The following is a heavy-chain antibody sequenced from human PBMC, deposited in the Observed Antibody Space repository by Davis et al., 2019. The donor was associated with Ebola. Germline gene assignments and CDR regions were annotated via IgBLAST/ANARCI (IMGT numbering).Heavy chain of an antibody. CDR2: INPNDGRT. CDR1: GYTFTNYY. Sequence: AASVKVSCKASGYTFTNYYMHWVRQAPGQGLEWMGMINPNDGRTIYAQKFQGRVTVTRDTSTTTVYMDLSSLRSEDTAVYYCLSTTGMTRYDWGQGTLVTVSS. J-gene: IGHJ4*02. D-gene: IGHD1-1*01. V-gene: IGHV1-46*01. CDR3: LSTTGMTRYD.